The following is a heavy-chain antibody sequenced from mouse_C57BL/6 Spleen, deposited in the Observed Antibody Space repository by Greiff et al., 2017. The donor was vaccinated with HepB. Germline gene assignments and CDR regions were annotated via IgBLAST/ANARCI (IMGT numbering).Heavy chain of an antibody. Sequence: EVQLKESGGGLVKPGGSLKLSCAASGFTFSDYGMHWVRQAPEKGLEWVAYISSGSSTIYYADTVKGRFTISRDNAKNTLFLQMTSLRSEDTAMYYCARAYCHFAYWGQGTLVTVSA. CDR3: ARAYCHFAY. J-gene: IGHJ3*01. D-gene: IGHD2-10*01. V-gene: IGHV5-17*01. CDR2: ISSGSSTI. CDR1: GFTFSDYG.